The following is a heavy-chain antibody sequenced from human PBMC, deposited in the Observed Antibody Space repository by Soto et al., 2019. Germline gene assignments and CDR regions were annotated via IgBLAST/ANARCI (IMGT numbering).Heavy chain of an antibody. CDR1: GGTFSSYA. V-gene: IGHV1-69*06. D-gene: IGHD3-10*01. J-gene: IGHJ4*02. Sequence: QVQLVQSGAEVKKPGSSVKVSCKASGGTFSSYAISWVRQAPGQGLEWMGGIIPIFGTANYAQKFQGRVTITREKSTRKAQMERRRPRSEDKGGYFWGRDYRGFGGGYWGQGTLVTVSS. CDR2: IIPIFGTA. CDR3: GRDYRGFGGGY.